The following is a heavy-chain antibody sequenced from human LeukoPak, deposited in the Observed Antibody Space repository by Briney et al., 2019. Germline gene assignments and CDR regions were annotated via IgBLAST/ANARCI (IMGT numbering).Heavy chain of an antibody. Sequence: SETLSLTCTVSGGSISSSSYYWGWIRQPPGKGLEWIGSIYYSGSTYYNPSLKIRVTTSVDTFKNQFSLKLSSVTSADTAVEYCAREHWEGYSYGSVDYWGQGTLVTVSS. CDR2: IYYSGST. J-gene: IGHJ4*02. V-gene: IGHV4-39*07. CDR3: AREHWEGYSYGSVDY. D-gene: IGHD5-18*01. CDR1: GGSISSSSYY.